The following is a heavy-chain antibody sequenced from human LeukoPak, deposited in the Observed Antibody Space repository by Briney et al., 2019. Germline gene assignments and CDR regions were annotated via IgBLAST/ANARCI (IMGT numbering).Heavy chain of an antibody. J-gene: IGHJ5*02. Sequence: ASVKVSCKASGYTFTSYDINWVRQATRQGLEWMGWMNPNSGNTGYAQKFQGRVTMTRNTSISTAYMELSSLRSEDTAVYYCARVRLAAPAFDPWGQGTLVTVSS. V-gene: IGHV1-8*01. CDR2: MNPNSGNT. CDR3: ARVRLAAPAFDP. CDR1: GYTFTSYD. D-gene: IGHD6-13*01.